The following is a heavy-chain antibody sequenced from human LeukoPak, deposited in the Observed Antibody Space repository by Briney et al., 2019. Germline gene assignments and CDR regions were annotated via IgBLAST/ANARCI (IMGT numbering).Heavy chain of an antibody. CDR1: EFTVRSNY. CDR2: IYSDGST. D-gene: IGHD6-13*01. V-gene: IGHV3-53*01. J-gene: IGHJ4*02. CDR3: AREFIGSWYWDS. Sequence: GGSLRLSCEVSEFTVRSNYMSWVRQAPGKGLEWVSFIYSDGSTNCADSVKGQSTISRDNSRNTLYLQMNSLRAEDTAVYLCAREFIGSWYWDSWGQGALVTVSS.